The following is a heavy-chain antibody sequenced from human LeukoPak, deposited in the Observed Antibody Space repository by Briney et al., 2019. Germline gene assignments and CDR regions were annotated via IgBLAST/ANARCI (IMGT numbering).Heavy chain of an antibody. V-gene: IGHV1-8*01. CDR1: GYTFTSYD. Sequence: ASLKLFCKTSGYTFTSYDINWVLQATGQGLECMRWINPNSGNTGYAQKFQGRVTMTRNTSISTAYMELISLRSEDTAVNYCARSIAAAGMGWFDPWGQGTLVTVSS. J-gene: IGHJ5*02. CDR2: INPNSGNT. D-gene: IGHD6-13*01. CDR3: ARSIAAAGMGWFDP.